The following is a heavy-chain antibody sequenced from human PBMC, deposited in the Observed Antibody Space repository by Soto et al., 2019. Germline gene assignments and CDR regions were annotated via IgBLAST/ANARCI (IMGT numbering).Heavy chain of an antibody. V-gene: IGHV2-5*02. J-gene: IGHJ4*02. CDR3: EHSRERDSRGEDFDS. CDR2: LYWDDDK. CDR1: GFSLNTNAVG. Sequence: QITLKESGPTLVKPTQTLTLTCTFSGFSLNTNAVGVAWIRQPPGKALEWLALLYWDDDKRYSPSLKSRLTSXXDXSXXQVVLTMANMDPEDRATYYCEHSRERDSRGEDFDSWGQGTLVP. D-gene: IGHD6-19*01.